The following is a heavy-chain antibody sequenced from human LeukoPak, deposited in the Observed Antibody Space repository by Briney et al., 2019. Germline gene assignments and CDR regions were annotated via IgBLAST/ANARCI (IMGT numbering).Heavy chain of an antibody. D-gene: IGHD2-2*01. Sequence: PSETLSLNCAVYGGSFSGYYWSWIRQPPGKGLEWIGEINHSGSTNYNPSLKSRVTISVDTSKNQFSLKLSSVTAADTAVYYCARGYCSSTSCYFWGYYYGMDVWGQGTTVTVSS. V-gene: IGHV4-34*01. CDR3: ARGYCSSTSCYFWGYYYGMDV. CDR1: GGSFSGYY. CDR2: INHSGST. J-gene: IGHJ6*02.